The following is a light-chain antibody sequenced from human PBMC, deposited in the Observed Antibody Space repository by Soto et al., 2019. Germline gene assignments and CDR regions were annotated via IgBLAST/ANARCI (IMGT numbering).Light chain of an antibody. CDR1: SSDVGGYNY. Sequence: QSALTQPASVSGSPGQSITISCTGTSSDVGGYNYVSWYQQHPGKAPKLMIYDVSNRHSGVSNRFSGSKSGNTASLTLSGLQAEDEADYYCSSYTSSSTLLYVFGTGTKLTVL. CDR3: SSYTSSSTLLYV. J-gene: IGLJ1*01. CDR2: DVS. V-gene: IGLV2-14*01.